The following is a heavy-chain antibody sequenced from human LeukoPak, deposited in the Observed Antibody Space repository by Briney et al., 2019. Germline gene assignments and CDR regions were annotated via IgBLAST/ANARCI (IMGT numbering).Heavy chain of an antibody. V-gene: IGHV4-34*01. Sequence: SETLSLTCAVYGGSFSGYYWSWIRQPPGKGLEWIGEINHSGSTNYNPSLKSRVTISVDTSKNQFSLKLSSVTAADTAVYYCARGVVDYYDSSGYSGKNDYWGQGTLVTVSS. D-gene: IGHD3-22*01. CDR2: INHSGST. CDR1: GGSFSGYY. J-gene: IGHJ4*02. CDR3: ARGVVDYYDSSGYSGKNDY.